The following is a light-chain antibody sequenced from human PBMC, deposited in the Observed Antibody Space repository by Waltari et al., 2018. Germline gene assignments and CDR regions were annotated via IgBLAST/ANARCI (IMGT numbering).Light chain of an antibody. J-gene: IGKJ5*01. CDR1: QSISSY. Sequence: DIQMTQSPSSLSASVGDRVTITCRASQSISSYLIWYQQKPGKAPKLLIYAASSLQSGVPSRFSGSGSGTDFTLTISSLQPEDFATYYCQQSYSTPLVTFGQGTRLEIK. CDR3: QQSYSTPLVT. CDR2: AAS. V-gene: IGKV1-39*01.